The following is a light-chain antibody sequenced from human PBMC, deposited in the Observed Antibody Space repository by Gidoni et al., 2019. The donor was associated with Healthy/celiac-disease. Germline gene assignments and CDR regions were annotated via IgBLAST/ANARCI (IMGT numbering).Light chain of an antibody. CDR1: QSISSY. V-gene: IGKV1-39*01. J-gene: IGKJ2*01. CDR3: QQSYSTPMYT. CDR2: AAS. Sequence: DIQMTQSPSSLSASVGDRVTITCRASQSISSYLNWYQQKPGKARKLLIYAASSLQSGVPSRFSGSGSGTDVTLTISSLQPEDFATYYCQQSYSTPMYTFGQGTKLEIK.